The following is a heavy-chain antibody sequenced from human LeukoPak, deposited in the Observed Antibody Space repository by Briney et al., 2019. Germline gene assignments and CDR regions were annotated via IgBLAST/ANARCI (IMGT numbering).Heavy chain of an antibody. CDR1: GFTFSSYA. V-gene: IGHV3-23*01. D-gene: IGHD3-22*01. CDR2: ISGSGGST. Sequence: PGGSLRLSCEASGFTFSSYAISWVRQAPGKGLEWVSAISGSGGSTYYADSVKGRFTISRDNSKNTLYLQMNSLRAEDTAVYYCAKDTYYYDSSGHRHFDYWGQGTLVTVSS. CDR3: AKDTYYYDSSGHRHFDY. J-gene: IGHJ4*02.